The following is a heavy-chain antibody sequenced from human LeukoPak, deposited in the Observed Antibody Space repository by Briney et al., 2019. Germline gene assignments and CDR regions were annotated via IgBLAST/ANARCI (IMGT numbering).Heavy chain of an antibody. V-gene: IGHV4-34*01. CDR3: ARQRRVRGAKEVYYYYYYYMDV. CDR1: GGSFSGYY. J-gene: IGHJ6*03. CDR2: MTHSGST. Sequence: PSETLSLTCTTYGGSFSGYYWSWIRQPRGKGLEWIGEMTHSGSTNYNPSLKSRVTISVDTSKNQFSLKLSSVTAADTAVYYCARQRRVRGAKEVYYYYYYYMDVWGKGTTVTISS. D-gene: IGHD3-10*01.